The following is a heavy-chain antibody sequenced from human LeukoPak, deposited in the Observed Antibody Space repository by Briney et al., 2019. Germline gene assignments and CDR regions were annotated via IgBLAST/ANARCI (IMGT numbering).Heavy chain of an antibody. CDR1: GFTFSNYW. CDR2: INSDGSSR. V-gene: IGHV3-74*01. J-gene: IGHJ4*02. Sequence: GGSLRLSCAASGFTFSNYWMSWVRQAPGKGLVWVSRINSDGSSRHYADSVKGRFTISRDNAKNTLYLQMNSLRAEDTAVYYCARDREALDYFDYWGQGTLVTVSS. D-gene: IGHD1-26*01. CDR3: ARDREALDYFDY.